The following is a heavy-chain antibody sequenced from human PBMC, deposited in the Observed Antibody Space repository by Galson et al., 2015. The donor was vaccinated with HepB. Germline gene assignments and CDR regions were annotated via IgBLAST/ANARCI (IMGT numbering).Heavy chain of an antibody. CDR3: ARAMGFLEWLLYMDY. D-gene: IGHD3-3*01. CDR1: GFTFSSYS. Sequence: SLRLSCAASGFTFSSYSMNWVRQAPGKGLEWVSYISSSSSTIYYADSVKGRFTISRDNAKNSLYLQMNSLRAEDTAVYYCARAMGFLEWLLYMDYWGQGTLVTVSS. V-gene: IGHV3-48*01. CDR2: ISSSSSTI. J-gene: IGHJ4*02.